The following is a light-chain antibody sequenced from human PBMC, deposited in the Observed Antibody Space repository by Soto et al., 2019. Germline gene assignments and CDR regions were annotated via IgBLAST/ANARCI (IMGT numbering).Light chain of an antibody. CDR3: QQYHRSSIT. Sequence: DIQMTQSPSTLSASVGDRVTITCRASQSLTNELAWYQQKPGKAPNLLMYDASTLERGVPSRFSGTGSGTEFTLTISSLQPDDFATYYCQQYHRSSITFGQGTRLEIK. CDR1: QSLTNE. J-gene: IGKJ5*01. V-gene: IGKV1-5*01. CDR2: DAS.